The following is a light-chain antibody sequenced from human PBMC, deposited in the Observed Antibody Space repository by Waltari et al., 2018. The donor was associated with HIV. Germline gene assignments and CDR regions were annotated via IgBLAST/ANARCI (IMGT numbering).Light chain of an antibody. Sequence: DIQLTQSPSSLSASVGARITITFRASQSISSFLNWYQQKPGKAPKVLIYAASSLQSGVPSRCSGSGSGTDFTLTISSLQPEDFATYYGQQSFSTPPTVGGGTKVEIK. CDR1: QSISSF. J-gene: IGKJ4*01. CDR3: QQSFSTPPT. CDR2: AAS. V-gene: IGKV1-39*01.